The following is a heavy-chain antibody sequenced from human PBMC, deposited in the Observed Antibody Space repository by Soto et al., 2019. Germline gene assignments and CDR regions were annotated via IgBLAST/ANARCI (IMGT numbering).Heavy chain of an antibody. CDR3: ARDPPRGYSGSQVPYYYGMDV. CDR2: IKPDSGGT. Sequence: ASLKVSCKASGYIFTGFYIHWVRQAPGQGLEWMGGIKPDSGGTDYAEKFQGRVTMTRDTSTSTVYMELSSLRSEDTAVYYCARDPPRGYSGSQVPYYYGMDVWGQGTTVTVSS. J-gene: IGHJ6*02. D-gene: IGHD5-12*01. V-gene: IGHV1-2*02. CDR1: GYIFTGFY.